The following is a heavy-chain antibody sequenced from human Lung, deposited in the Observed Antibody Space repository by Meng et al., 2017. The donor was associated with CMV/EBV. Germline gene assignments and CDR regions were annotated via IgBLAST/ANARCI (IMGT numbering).Heavy chain of an antibody. J-gene: IGHJ6*02. V-gene: IGHV3-21*01. CDR3: ARDRGGSYDDDYYYYGMDV. D-gene: IGHD1-26*01. CDR2: ISSSSSYI. CDR1: GFTFSSYS. Sequence: SCAASGFTFSSYSMNWVRQAPGKGLEWVSSISSSSSYIYYADSVKGRFTISRDNAKNSLYLQMNSLRAEDTAVYYCARDRGGSYDDDYYYYGMDVWGQGNXVT.